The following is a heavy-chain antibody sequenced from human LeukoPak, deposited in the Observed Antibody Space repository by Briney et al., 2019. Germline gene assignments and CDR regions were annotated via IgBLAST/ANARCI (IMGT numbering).Heavy chain of an antibody. V-gene: IGHV1-2*02. CDR1: GYTFTGYY. CDR3: ARDRHFAFDI. Sequence: ASVKVSCKPSGYTFTGYYIHWVRQAPGQGLEWMGWINPNTGGTSYAQKFQGRVTMTRDTSDSTAYMEVSWLTCDDTAVYYCARDRHFAFDIWGQGTTVTVSS. CDR2: INPNTGGT. J-gene: IGHJ3*02.